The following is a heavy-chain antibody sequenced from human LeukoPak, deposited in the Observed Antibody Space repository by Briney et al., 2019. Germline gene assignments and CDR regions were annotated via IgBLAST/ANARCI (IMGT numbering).Heavy chain of an antibody. V-gene: IGHV4-34*01. J-gene: IGHJ4*02. D-gene: IGHD3-9*01. CDR3: ARVTTYGRYFDWSYYFDY. CDR2: INHSGST. Sequence: SETLSLTCAVYGGSFNGYYWSWIRQPPGKGLEWIGEINHSGSTNYNPPLKSRVTISVDTSKNQFSLKLSSVTAADTAVYYCARVTTYGRYFDWSYYFDYWGQGTLVTVSS. CDR1: GGSFNGYY.